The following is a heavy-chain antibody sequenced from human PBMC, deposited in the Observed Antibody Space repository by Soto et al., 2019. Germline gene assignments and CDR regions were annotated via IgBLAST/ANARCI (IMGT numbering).Heavy chain of an antibody. Sequence: QVQLVESGGGVVQPGRSLRLSCAASGFTFSSYGMHWVRQAPGKGLEWVAVIWYDGSNKYYADSVKGRFTISRYNSKNTLYLQMNSLRAEDTAVYYCARDRREEQWLVKLDYWGQGTLVTVSS. CDR1: GFTFSSYG. J-gene: IGHJ4*02. CDR2: IWYDGSNK. D-gene: IGHD6-19*01. CDR3: ARDRREEQWLVKLDY. V-gene: IGHV3-33*01.